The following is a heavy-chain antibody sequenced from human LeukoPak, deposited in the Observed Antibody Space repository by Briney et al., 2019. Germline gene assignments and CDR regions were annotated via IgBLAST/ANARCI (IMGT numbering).Heavy chain of an antibody. D-gene: IGHD6-19*01. Sequence: GGSLRLSCAASGFTFSSYAMYWVRQAPGKGLEWVSGIFGSGGSTHYADSVKGRLTISRDNSKNTVYLQMNSPRAEDTAVYYCAKTTTGYSSGRFPGWPVDYWGQGTLVTVSS. CDR3: AKTTTGYSSGRFPGWPVDY. V-gene: IGHV3-23*01. CDR1: GFTFSSYA. J-gene: IGHJ4*02. CDR2: IFGSGGST.